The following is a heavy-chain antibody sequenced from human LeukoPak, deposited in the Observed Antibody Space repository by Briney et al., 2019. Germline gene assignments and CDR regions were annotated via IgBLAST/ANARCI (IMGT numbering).Heavy chain of an antibody. CDR1: GYSFTNYW. J-gene: IGHJ4*02. Sequence: GESLKISCKGSGYSFTNYWITWVRQMPGKGLELMWRIDPSDSYTNYSPSFQGHVTISADGSISAAYLQWSSLKASDTAMYYCARLKYYGSGSYYFAYWGQGTLVTVSS. CDR2: IDPSDSYT. V-gene: IGHV5-10-1*01. CDR3: ARLKYYGSGSYYFAY. D-gene: IGHD3-10*01.